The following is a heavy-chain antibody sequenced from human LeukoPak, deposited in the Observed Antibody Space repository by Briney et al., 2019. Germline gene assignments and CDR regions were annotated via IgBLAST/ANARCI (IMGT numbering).Heavy chain of an antibody. CDR3: AKDSSSSWYEAFSGMRPEPDY. CDR2: ISGSGGST. J-gene: IGHJ4*02. V-gene: IGHV3-23*01. CDR1: GFTFSSYA. D-gene: IGHD6-13*01. Sequence: PGGSLRLSCAASGFTFSSYAMSWVRQAPGKGLEWVSAISGSGGSTYYADSVKGRFTISRDNSKNTLYLQMNSLRAEDTAVYYCAKDSSSSWYEAFSGMRPEPDYWGQGTLVTVSS.